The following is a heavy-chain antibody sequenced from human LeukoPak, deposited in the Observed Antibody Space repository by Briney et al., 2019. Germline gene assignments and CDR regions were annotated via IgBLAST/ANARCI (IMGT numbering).Heavy chain of an antibody. V-gene: IGHV3-23*01. CDR1: GFTFRIFA. J-gene: IGHJ4*02. Sequence: GGPLNLSCAASGFTFRIFAMIGLRRAPGRGLQWFPSITSRGESTWYVDSVKGRFTITRDNAESSLHLQMNSLRAEDTSVYFCTRTMGVTPFDNWGQGTLVTVSS. D-gene: IGHD1-26*01. CDR2: ITSRGEST. CDR3: TRTMGVTPFDN.